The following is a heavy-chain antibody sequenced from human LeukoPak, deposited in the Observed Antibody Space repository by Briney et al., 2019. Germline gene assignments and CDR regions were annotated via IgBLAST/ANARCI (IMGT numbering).Heavy chain of an antibody. V-gene: IGHV1-18*01. J-gene: IGHJ5*02. CDR3: VREGIYLAFDL. CDR2: IIDYDGHA. CDR1: GGTFTTYG. Sequence: ASVKVSCKASGGTFTTYGISWLRQAPGQGPEWMGWIIDYDGHARYSEKLKGRITLTTDRSTTTVYMELRSLTYDDTARYYCVREGIYLAFDLWGQGTLVSVSS. D-gene: IGHD3-16*02.